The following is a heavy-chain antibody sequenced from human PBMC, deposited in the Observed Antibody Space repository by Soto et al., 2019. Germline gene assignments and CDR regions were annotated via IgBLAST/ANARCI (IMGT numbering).Heavy chain of an antibody. CDR3: ARVPSYDLWRHYYSFFDY. CDR2: INPNSGGT. D-gene: IGHD3-3*01. J-gene: IGHJ4*02. V-gene: IGHV1-2*02. Sequence: ASVKVSCKTSGYTFSDYYIHWVRQAPGQGLEWMGWINPNSGGTNYAQKFQARVTMTRDTSSSTAFMELSRLTSDDTAVFYCARVPSYDLWRHYYSFFDYWGQGTLVTVSS. CDR1: GYTFSDYY.